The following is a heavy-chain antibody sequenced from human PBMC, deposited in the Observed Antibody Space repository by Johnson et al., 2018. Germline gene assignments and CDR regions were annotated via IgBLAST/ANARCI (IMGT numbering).Heavy chain of an antibody. CDR2: INPDGTTR. CDR3: AKNRGYCVGGDRPRGWFFDF. D-gene: IGHD2-8*02. Sequence: EVELVEAGGGLVHAGGSLGLSCTGSGFSFAYGMTWVRQAPGKGLGWVANINPDGTTRHYVDAVRCRFTISSDNAANTLYLQMHSLRAEDTAVYYCAKNRGYCVGGDRPRGWFFDFWGQGTLVTVSP. V-gene: IGHV3-7*03. J-gene: IGHJ4*02. CDR1: GFSFAYG.